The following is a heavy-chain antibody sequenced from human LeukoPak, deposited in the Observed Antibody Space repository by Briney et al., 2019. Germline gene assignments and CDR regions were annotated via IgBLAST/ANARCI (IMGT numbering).Heavy chain of an antibody. CDR2: LTDSGGTT. D-gene: IGHD5-24*01. CDR3: AKKRDAFDI. CDR1: GFTFTNYA. J-gene: IGHJ3*02. Sequence: GGSLRLSCVASGFTFTNYAMGWVRQAPGKRPEWVSSLTDSGGTTYYVDSVKGRFAISRDNSRNTLYLHMNSLRAEDTAVYYCAKKRDAFDIWGQGTVVTVSS. V-gene: IGHV3-23*01.